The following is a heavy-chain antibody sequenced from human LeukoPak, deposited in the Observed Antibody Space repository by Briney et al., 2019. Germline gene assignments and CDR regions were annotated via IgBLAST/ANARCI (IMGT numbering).Heavy chain of an antibody. Sequence: SGGSLRLSCATSGFTFNGYNMNWVRQAPGKGLEWVSGISGSGSSTYYAESVKGQFTISRDNSKNTLYLQMNSLRPEDTAVYYCAKDFIVVGCCGYWGQGTLVTVSS. J-gene: IGHJ4*02. V-gene: IGHV3-23*01. D-gene: IGHD2-15*01. CDR3: AKDFIVVGCCGY. CDR2: ISGSGSST. CDR1: GFTFNGYN.